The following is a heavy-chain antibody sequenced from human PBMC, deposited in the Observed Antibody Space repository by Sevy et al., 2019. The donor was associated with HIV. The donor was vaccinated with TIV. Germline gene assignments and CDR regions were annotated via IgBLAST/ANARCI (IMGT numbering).Heavy chain of an antibody. CDR2: IYYSGST. J-gene: IGHJ5*02. CDR3: ARDISNYYGSSGYPRGFDP. D-gene: IGHD3-22*01. V-gene: IGHV4-59*01. Sequence: SETLSLTCTVSGGSISSYYWSWIRQPPGKGLEWIGYIYYSGSTNYNPSLKSRVTISVDTSKNQFSLKLSSVTAADTAVYYCARDISNYYGSSGYPRGFDPWGQGTLVTVSS. CDR1: GGSISSYY.